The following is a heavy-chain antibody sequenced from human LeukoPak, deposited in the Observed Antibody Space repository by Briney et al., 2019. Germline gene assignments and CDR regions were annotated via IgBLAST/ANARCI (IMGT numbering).Heavy chain of an antibody. CDR1: GFPFNSYS. V-gene: IGHV3-48*04. CDR3: ARTNYGGHLGGD. J-gene: IGHJ1*01. Sequence: GGSLRLSCAASGFPFNSYSMIWVRQAPGKGLEWVSYISSSGSSIHYADSVKGRFIISRDNAKNSLFLQMNSLRADDTAVYYCARTNYGGHLGGDWGQGTLVTVAS. CDR2: ISSSGSSI. D-gene: IGHD4-23*01.